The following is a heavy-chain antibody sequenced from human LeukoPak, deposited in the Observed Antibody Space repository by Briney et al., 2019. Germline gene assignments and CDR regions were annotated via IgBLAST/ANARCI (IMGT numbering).Heavy chain of an antibody. CDR3: ARDGNRRDGYIGVAVEIDY. D-gene: IGHD5-24*01. J-gene: IGHJ4*02. CDR2: INPSGGST. Sequence: ASVKVSCKASGYTFTSYYIHWVRQAPGQGLEWMGIINPSGGSTSYAQKFQGRVTMTRDMSTSTVYMELSSLRSEDTAVYYCARDGNRRDGYIGVAVEIDYWGQGTLVTVSS. CDR1: GYTFTSYY. V-gene: IGHV1-46*01.